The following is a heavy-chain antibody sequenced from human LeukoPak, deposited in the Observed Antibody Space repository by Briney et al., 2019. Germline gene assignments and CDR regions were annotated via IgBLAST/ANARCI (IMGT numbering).Heavy chain of an antibody. Sequence: SETLSLTCTVSGGCISSSSYYWGWIRQPPGKGLEWIGSIYYSGSTYYNPSLKSRVTISVDTSKNQFPLKLSSVTDADTAVYYCATATIWFGEPYNAFDIWGQGTMVTVSS. CDR2: IYYSGST. CDR3: ATATIWFGEPYNAFDI. D-gene: IGHD3-10*01. V-gene: IGHV4-39*01. CDR1: GGCISSSSYY. J-gene: IGHJ3*02.